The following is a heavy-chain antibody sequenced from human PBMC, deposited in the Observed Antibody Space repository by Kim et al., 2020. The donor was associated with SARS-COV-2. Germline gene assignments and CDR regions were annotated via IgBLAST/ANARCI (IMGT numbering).Heavy chain of an antibody. Sequence: GGSLRLSCAASGFTFDDYAMHWVRQAPGKGLEWVSGISWNSGSIGYADSVKGRFTISRDNAKNSLYLQMNSLRAEDTALYYCAKDMGLGGNEGYDSSGYYPYYFDYWGQGTLLTVSS. J-gene: IGHJ4*02. CDR2: ISWNSGSI. CDR1: GFTFDDYA. V-gene: IGHV3-9*01. D-gene: IGHD3-22*01. CDR3: AKDMGLGGNEGYDSSGYYPYYFDY.